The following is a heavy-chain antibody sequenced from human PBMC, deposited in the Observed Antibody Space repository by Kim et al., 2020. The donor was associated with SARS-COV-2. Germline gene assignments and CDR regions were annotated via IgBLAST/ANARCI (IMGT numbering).Heavy chain of an antibody. V-gene: IGHV3-48*02. CDR3: ARDLGGGSSWSPYFDY. J-gene: IGHJ4*02. Sequence: VKGRFTIYRDNAKHSLYLQMNSLRDEDTAVYYCARDLGGGSSWSPYFDYWGQGTLVTVSS. D-gene: IGHD6-13*01.